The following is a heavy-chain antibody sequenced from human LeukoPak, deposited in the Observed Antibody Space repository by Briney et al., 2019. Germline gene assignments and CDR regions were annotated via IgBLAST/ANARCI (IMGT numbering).Heavy chain of an antibody. CDR2: INPNSVT. CDR1: GYTFTSYD. J-gene: IGHJ4*02. CDR3: SRGEVDGPDFDY. D-gene: IGHD1-26*01. Sequence: ASVKVSCKASGYTFTSYDINWVRQATGQGLEWMGWINPNSVTNYAQQFQGRVTMTRDTSISTAYMELSRLTSDDMAVYYCSRGEVDGPDFDYWGQGTLVTVSS. V-gene: IGHV1-2*02.